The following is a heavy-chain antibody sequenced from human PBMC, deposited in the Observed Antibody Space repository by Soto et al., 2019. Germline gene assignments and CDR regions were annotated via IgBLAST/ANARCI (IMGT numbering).Heavy chain of an antibody. CDR2: ISYDGSNK. CDR3: AKVSLGGSPYYYDSSGPFAP. Sequence: VGSLRLSCAASGFTFSSYGMHWVRQAPGKGLEWVAVISYDGSNKYYADSVKGRFTISRDNSKNTLYLQMNSLRAEDTAVYYCAKVSLGGSPYYYDSSGPFAPWGQGTLVPVSS. V-gene: IGHV3-30*18. CDR1: GFTFSSYG. D-gene: IGHD3-22*01. J-gene: IGHJ5*02.